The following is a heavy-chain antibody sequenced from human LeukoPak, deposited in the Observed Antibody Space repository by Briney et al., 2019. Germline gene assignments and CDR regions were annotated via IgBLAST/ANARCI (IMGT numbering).Heavy chain of an antibody. Sequence: ASVKVSCKVSGYTLTELSMHWVRQAPGKGLEWMVGFDPEDGETIYAQKFQGRVTMTEDTSTDTAYMELSSLRSEDTAVYYCATDLGYYDSSGYYYKWFDPWGQGTLVTVSS. CDR3: ATDLGYYDSSGYYYKWFDP. CDR1: GYTLTELS. CDR2: FDPEDGET. D-gene: IGHD3-22*01. V-gene: IGHV1-24*01. J-gene: IGHJ5*02.